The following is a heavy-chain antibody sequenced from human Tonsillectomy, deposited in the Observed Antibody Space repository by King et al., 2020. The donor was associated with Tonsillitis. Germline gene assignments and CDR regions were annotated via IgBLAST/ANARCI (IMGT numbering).Heavy chain of an antibody. D-gene: IGHD2-2*01. CDR3: ARDLPGSTILFVAFDI. J-gene: IGHJ3*02. Sequence: VQLVESGAEVKKPGSSVKVSCEASGGTFNNYAFCWVRQAPGQGLEWMGGIIPMFGSANYAEKFQVRVTITADKSASTVFMELSSLSSEDTAIYYCARDLPGSTILFVAFDIWGQGTKVTVSS. CDR2: IIPMFGSA. CDR1: GGTFNNYA. V-gene: IGHV1-69*06.